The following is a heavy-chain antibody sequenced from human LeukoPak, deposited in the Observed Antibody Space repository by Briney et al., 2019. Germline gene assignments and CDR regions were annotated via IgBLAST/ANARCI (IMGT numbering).Heavy chain of an antibody. V-gene: IGHV4-31*03. D-gene: IGHD6-19*01. J-gene: IGHJ4*02. CDR3: ARGKCSSGWFDY. CDR1: GGSISSGGYY. Sequence: TLSLTCTVSGGSISSGGYYWSWIRQHPGKGLEWIGYIYHSGSTYYNPSLKSRVTISVDTSKNQFSLKLSSVTAADTAVYYCARGKCSSGWFDYWGQGTLVTVSS. CDR2: IYHSGST.